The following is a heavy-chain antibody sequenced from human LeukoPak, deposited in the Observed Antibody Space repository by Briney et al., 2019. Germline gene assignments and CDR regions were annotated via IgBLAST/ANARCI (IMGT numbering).Heavy chain of an antibody. CDR2: IYYSGST. J-gene: IGHJ4*02. CDR1: GGSISSYY. CDR3: ARRAYCGGDCYTAFDY. V-gene: IGHV4-59*01. Sequence: SETLSLTCTVSGGSISSYYWSWIRQPPGKGLEWIGYIYYSGSTNYNPSLKSRVTISVDTSKNQFSLKLSSVTAADTAVYYCARRAYCGGDCYTAFDYWGQGTLVTVSS. D-gene: IGHD2-21*02.